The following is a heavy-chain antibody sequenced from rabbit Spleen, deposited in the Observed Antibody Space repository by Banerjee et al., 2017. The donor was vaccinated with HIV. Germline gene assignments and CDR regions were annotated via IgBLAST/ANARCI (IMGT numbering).Heavy chain of an antibody. J-gene: IGHJ4*01. CDR2: IYVGSGGGT. V-gene: IGHV1S40*01. CDR3: ARAGEGGDWYLNL. CDR1: GFSFNSGYD. D-gene: IGHD5-1*01. Sequence: LEESGGGLVKPGASLTLTCTASGFSFNSGYDMCWVRQAPGKGLAWIACIYVGSGGGTKAGRWEKGLFTTKKTSTTTMTLQMTSTTVADTANYCGARAGEGGDWYLNLWGPGTLVTVS.